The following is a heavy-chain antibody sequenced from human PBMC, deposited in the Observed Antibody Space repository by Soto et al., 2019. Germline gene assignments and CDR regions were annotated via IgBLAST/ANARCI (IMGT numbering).Heavy chain of an antibody. CDR1: GFTFRNFW. D-gene: IGHD2-2*01. CDR2: INGDGSST. J-gene: IGHJ3*01. CDR3: ARAQPLPDDAFDA. Sequence: SGGSLRLSCAASGFTFRNFWMHWVRQAPGKGPVWVSRINGDGSSTSHADSVKGRFTISRDNAENTLSRPMSGLRAEATAVYYCARAQPLPDDAFDAWGRGTVVTVSS. V-gene: IGHV3-74*01.